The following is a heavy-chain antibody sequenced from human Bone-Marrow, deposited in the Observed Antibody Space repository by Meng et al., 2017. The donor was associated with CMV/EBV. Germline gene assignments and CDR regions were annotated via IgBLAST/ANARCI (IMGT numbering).Heavy chain of an antibody. J-gene: IGHJ4*02. Sequence: ASVKVSCKASGYTFTSYGISWVRQAPGQGLEWMGWISAYNGNTNYAQKLQGRVTMTTDTSTSTAYMELRSLRSDDTAVYYCARVPFFWSGYFPKPNFDYWGQGNLVTVDS. D-gene: IGHD3-3*01. CDR3: ARVPFFWSGYFPKPNFDY. CDR2: ISAYNGNT. V-gene: IGHV1-18*01. CDR1: GYTFTSYG.